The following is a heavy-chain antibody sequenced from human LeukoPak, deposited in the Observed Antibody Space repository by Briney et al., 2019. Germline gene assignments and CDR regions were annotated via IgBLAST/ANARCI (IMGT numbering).Heavy chain of an antibody. CDR1: GFTFSSYA. Sequence: GGSLRLSCAASGFTFSSYAMHWVRQAPGKGLEWVAVISYDGSNKYYADSVKGRFTISRDNSKNTLYLQMNSLRAEDTAVYYCARVAAVAGDRDYWDQGTLVTVSS. J-gene: IGHJ4*02. CDR2: ISYDGSNK. CDR3: ARVAAVAGDRDY. V-gene: IGHV3-30-3*01. D-gene: IGHD6-19*01.